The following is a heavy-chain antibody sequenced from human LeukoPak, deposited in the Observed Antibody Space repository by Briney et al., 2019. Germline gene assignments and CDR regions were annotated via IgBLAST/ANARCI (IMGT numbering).Heavy chain of an antibody. D-gene: IGHD5-12*01. J-gene: IGHJ4*02. CDR1: GFTFGDYA. CDR3: TRVIVATKDY. CDR2: IRSKAYGGTT. Sequence: GGSLRLSCTGSGFTFGDYAMNWVRQAPGKGLGWVGFIRSKAYGGTTEYAASVKGRFTISRDDSKSIAYLQMNSLKTEDTAVYYCTRVIVATKDYWGQGTLVTVSS. V-gene: IGHV3-49*04.